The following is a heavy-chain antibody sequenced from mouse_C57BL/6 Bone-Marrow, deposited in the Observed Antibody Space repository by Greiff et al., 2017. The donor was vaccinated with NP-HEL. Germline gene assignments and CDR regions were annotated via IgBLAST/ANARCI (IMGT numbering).Heavy chain of an antibody. V-gene: IGHV2-2*01. CDR2: IWSGGST. CDR3: ARNEKIYYGYDKYFDV. D-gene: IGHD2-2*01. J-gene: IGHJ1*03. Sequence: QVQLQQSGPGLVQPSQSLSITCTVSGFSLTSYGVHWVRQSPGKGLEWLGVIWSGGSTDYNAAFISRLSISKDNSKSQVFFKMNSLQADDTAIYYCARNEKIYYGYDKYFDVWGTGTTVTVSS. CDR1: GFSLTSYG.